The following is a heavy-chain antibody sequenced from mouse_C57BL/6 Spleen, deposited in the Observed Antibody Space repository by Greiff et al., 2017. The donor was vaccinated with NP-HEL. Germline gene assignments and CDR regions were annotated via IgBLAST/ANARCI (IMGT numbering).Heavy chain of an antibody. D-gene: IGHD1-1*01. Sequence: VQLQQPGAELVKPGASVKLSCKASGYTFTSYWMQWVKRRPGQGLEWIGEIDPSDSYTNYNQKFKGKATLTVDTSSSTAYMQLSSLTSEDSAVYYCARGDGRGYYYAMDYWGQGTSVTVSS. CDR3: ARGDGRGYYYAMDY. CDR1: GYTFTSYW. J-gene: IGHJ4*01. V-gene: IGHV1-50*01. CDR2: IDPSDSYT.